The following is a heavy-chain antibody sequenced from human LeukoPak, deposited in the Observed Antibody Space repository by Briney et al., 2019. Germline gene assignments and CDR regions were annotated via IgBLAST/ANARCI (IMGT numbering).Heavy chain of an antibody. CDR3: ARGPTTVVTLPYYFDF. J-gene: IGHJ4*02. V-gene: IGHV4-34*01. D-gene: IGHD4-23*01. CDR2: INHRGST. CDR1: GGSFSGYH. Sequence: SETLSLTCAVYGGSFSGYHWNWIRQTPGRGLEWIGEINHRGSTHYNPSLESRVTISVDTSKNQSSLKLSSVTAADTGVYYCARGPTTVVTLPYYFDFWGQGTQVTVSS.